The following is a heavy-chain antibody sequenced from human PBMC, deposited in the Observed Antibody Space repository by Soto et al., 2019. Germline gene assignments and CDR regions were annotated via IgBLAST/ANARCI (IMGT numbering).Heavy chain of an antibody. D-gene: IGHD2-2*01. CDR2: IYWDDDK. J-gene: IGHJ4*02. Sequence: QITLKESGPMLVKSTQTLTLTCTFSGFSLDTTGVGVGWIRQPPGKALEWLALIYWDDDKRYSPSLKSRPTNTSDTSKNQGVLAMTDMDPVDTATYNGAQLLGGCSSRGCSPLRYDYWGQGILVTVSS. CDR1: GFSLDTTGVG. CDR3: AQLLGGCSSRGCSPLRYDY. V-gene: IGHV2-5*02.